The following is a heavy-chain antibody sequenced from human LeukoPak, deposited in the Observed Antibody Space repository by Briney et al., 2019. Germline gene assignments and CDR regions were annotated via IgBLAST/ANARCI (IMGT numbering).Heavy chain of an antibody. CDR2: INTNTGSP. CDR3: AREITYYYDSSGYYYITSCFDY. J-gene: IGHJ4*02. V-gene: IGHV7-4-1*02. CDR1: GYTFSTYP. Sequence: ASVKVSCKASGYTFSTYPINWVRQAPGQGLEWMGWINTNTGSPTYAQGLTGRFVFSLDTSVSTAYLQISSLKAEDTAVYYCAREITYYYDSSGYYYITSCFDYWGQGTLVTVSS. D-gene: IGHD3-22*01.